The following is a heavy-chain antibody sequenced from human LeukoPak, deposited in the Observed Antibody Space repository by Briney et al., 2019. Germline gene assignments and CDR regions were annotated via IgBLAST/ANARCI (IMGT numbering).Heavy chain of an antibody. Sequence: PGGSLRLSCAASGFAFSGYWMHWVRQAPGKGLVWVSRINSDGSSTSYADSVKGRFTISRDNAKNTLYLQMNSLRAEDTAVYYCTRGSAMVRGVGVDYWGQGTLVIVSS. V-gene: IGHV3-74*01. CDR2: INSDGSST. J-gene: IGHJ4*02. CDR1: GFAFSGYW. D-gene: IGHD3-10*01. CDR3: TRGSAMVRGVGVDY.